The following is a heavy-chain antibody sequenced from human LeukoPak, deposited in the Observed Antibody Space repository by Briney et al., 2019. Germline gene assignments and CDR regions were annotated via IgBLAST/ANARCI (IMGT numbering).Heavy chain of an antibody. D-gene: IGHD3-10*01. Sequence: GRSLRLSCAASGFTFSSSAMSWVRQAPGKGLEWVSAISNNGGYTYYADSVQGRFTISRDNSKSTLCLQMNSLRAEDTAVYYCAKDLFGRYSRDYWGQGTLVTVSS. CDR1: GFTFSSSA. CDR2: ISNNGGYT. J-gene: IGHJ4*02. CDR3: AKDLFGRYSRDY. V-gene: IGHV3-23*01.